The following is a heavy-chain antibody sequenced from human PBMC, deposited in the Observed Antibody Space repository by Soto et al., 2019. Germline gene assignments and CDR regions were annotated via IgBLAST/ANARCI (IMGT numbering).Heavy chain of an antibody. J-gene: IGHJ4*02. CDR3: VRDGNS. Sequence: SETLSLTCAVSGGSISSGGYSWSWIRQPPGKGLEWIGYIYHSGSTYYNPSLKSRVTISVDTSKNQFSLGLSSVTAADTALYYCVRDGNSWGQGILVTVSS. CDR2: IYHSGST. V-gene: IGHV4-30-2*01. D-gene: IGHD1-7*01. CDR1: GGSISSGGYS.